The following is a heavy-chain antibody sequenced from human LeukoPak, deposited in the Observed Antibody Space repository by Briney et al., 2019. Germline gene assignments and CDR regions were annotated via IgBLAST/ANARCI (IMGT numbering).Heavy chain of an antibody. CDR3: ARRYSSSYYGMDV. Sequence: PSETLSLTCAVYGGSFSGYYWSWIRQPPGKGLEWIGEINHSGSTNFNPSLKSRLTISVDTSKNQFSLKVNSVTAADTAVYYCARRYSSSYYGMDVWGQGTTVTVSS. D-gene: IGHD6-13*01. V-gene: IGHV4-34*01. J-gene: IGHJ6*02. CDR2: INHSGST. CDR1: GGSFSGYY.